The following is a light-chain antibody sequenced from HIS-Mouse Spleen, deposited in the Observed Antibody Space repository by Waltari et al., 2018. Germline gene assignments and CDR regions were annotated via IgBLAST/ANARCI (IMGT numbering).Light chain of an antibody. J-gene: IGKJ5*01. CDR1: QSVSSY. Sequence: EIVLTQSPATLSLSPGESATLPCRASQSVSSYLAWYQQKPGQAPRLLIYDSSNRATGIPARFSGSGSGTDFTLTISSLEPEDFAVYYCQQRSNWPPRVTFGQGTRLEIK. V-gene: IGKV3-11*01. CDR2: DSS. CDR3: QQRSNWPPRVT.